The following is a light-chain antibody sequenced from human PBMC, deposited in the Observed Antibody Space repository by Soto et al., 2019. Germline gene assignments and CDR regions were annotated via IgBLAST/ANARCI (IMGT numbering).Light chain of an antibody. CDR1: QSVNSIY. CDR2: GAS. J-gene: IGKJ2*01. Sequence: IVLTQSPGTLSLSPGERATLSCRASQSVNSIYLAWDQQKPVQAPRLLVYGASSRATGIPDRFNGSGSVTDFTLIISRLEPEDLAVYYCQHYGNSPPYTFGQGTKLEIK. CDR3: QHYGNSPPYT. V-gene: IGKV3-20*01.